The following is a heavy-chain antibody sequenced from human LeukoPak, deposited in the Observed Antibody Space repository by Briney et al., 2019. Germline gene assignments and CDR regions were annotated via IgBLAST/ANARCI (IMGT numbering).Heavy chain of an antibody. J-gene: IGHJ4*02. D-gene: IGHD3-22*01. CDR3: ARGRYYDSSGNNFDY. CDR2: ISSSSSYI. Sequence: PGGSLRLSCAASGFTFSSYSVNWVRLAPGKGLEWVSSISSSSSYIYYADSVKGRFTISRDNAKNSLYLQMNSLRAEDTAVYYCARGRYYDSSGNNFDYWGQGTLVTVSS. V-gene: IGHV3-21*01. CDR1: GFTFSSYS.